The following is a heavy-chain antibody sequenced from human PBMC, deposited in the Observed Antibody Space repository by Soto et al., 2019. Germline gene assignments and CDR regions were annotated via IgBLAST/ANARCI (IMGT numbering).Heavy chain of an antibody. CDR1: GVSISSSSYS. CDR3: AMLKFTNWYDP. Sequence: PSGTLSLTCTVSGVSISSSSYSWVWIPQPPGKGLEWIGSIYYSENTYYNPYLKSRVSIYIDTSKNQFSLKLMTGTAAYTSVYFCAMLKFTNWYDPWGLGILVTVSS. CDR2: IYYSENT. V-gene: IGHV4-39*01. J-gene: IGHJ5*02.